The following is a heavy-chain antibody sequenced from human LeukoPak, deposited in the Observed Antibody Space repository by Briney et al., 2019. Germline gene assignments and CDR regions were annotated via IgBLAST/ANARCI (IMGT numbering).Heavy chain of an antibody. J-gene: IGHJ3*02. CDR1: GFTLSSYA. V-gene: IGHV3-23*01. Sequence: GGSLRPSCTASGFTLSSYAMSWVRQAPGEGLEWVSTISGSADNTNYAEAVKGRFTISRDNSKNTMYLQMNSLRAEDTAVYYCARSGSRGDASDIWGQGTKVTVSS. CDR2: ISGSADNT. D-gene: IGHD5-12*01. CDR3: ARSGSRGDASDI.